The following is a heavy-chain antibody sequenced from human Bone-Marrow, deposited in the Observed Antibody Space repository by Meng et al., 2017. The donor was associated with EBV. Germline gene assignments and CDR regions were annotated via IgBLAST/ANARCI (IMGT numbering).Heavy chain of an antibody. D-gene: IGHD3-9*01. J-gene: IGHJ4*02. CDR1: GFTFSSYS. Sequence: EVQLVESGGXLVKPGXNLRRACAASGFTFSSYSMNWVRQAPGKGLEWVSSISSSSSYIYYADSVKGRFTISRDNAKNSLYLQMNSLRAEDTAVYYCARVKYDILTGYYVGGQGTLVTVSS. CDR2: ISSSSSYI. CDR3: ARVKYDILTGYYV. V-gene: IGHV3-21*01.